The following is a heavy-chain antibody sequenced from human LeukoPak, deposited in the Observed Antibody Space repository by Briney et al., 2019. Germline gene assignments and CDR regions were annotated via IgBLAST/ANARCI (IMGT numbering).Heavy chain of an antibody. V-gene: IGHV1-46*01. CDR2: INPSGGST. J-gene: IGHJ4*02. Sequence: ASVKVSCKASGYTFTSYYMHWVRQAPGQGLEWMGIINPSGGSTSYAQKFQGRVTMTRDTSTSTVYMELSSLRSEDTAVYYCARAGGYYYDSSGYYQHWGQGTLVTVSS. CDR1: GYTFTSYY. CDR3: ARAGGYYYDSSGYYQH. D-gene: IGHD3-22*01.